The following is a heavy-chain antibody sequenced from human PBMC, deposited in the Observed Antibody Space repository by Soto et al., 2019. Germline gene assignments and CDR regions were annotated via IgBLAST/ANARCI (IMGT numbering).Heavy chain of an antibody. J-gene: IGHJ4*02. Sequence: ASVKVSCKVSGYTLTELSMHWVRQAPGKGLEWMGGFDPEDGETIYAQKFQGRVTMTEDTSTSTAYMELSSLRSEDTAVYYCARGPRYYDSSGYLSLLDYWGQGTLVTVSS. CDR3: ARGPRYYDSSGYLSLLDY. D-gene: IGHD3-22*01. CDR1: GYTLTELS. CDR2: FDPEDGET. V-gene: IGHV1-24*01.